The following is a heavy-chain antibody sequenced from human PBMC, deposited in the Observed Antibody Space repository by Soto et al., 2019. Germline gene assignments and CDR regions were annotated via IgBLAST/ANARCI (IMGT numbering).Heavy chain of an antibody. CDR2: IWYDGSNK. CDR1: GFTFSSYG. V-gene: IGHV3-33*01. J-gene: IGHJ4*02. Sequence: QVQLVESGGGVVQPGRSLRLSCAASGFTFSSYGMHWVRQAPGKGLEWVAVIWYDGSNKYYADSVKGRFTISRDNSKNTLYLQMNSLRAEDTAVYYCARDKNDPYSFDYWGQGTLVTVSS. D-gene: IGHD1-1*01. CDR3: ARDKNDPYSFDY.